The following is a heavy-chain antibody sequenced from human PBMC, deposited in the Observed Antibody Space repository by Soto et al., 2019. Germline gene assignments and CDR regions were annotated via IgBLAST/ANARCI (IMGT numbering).Heavy chain of an antibody. Sequence: GGSLRLSCAASGFTFSSYGMHWVRQAPGKGLEWVAVISYDGSNKYYADSVKGRFTISRDNSKNTLYLQMNSLRAEDTAVYYCAKDLTRFLEWLAYWGQGTLVTVSS. CDR2: ISYDGSNK. CDR1: GFTFSSYG. J-gene: IGHJ4*02. CDR3: AKDLTRFLEWLAY. V-gene: IGHV3-30*18. D-gene: IGHD3-3*01.